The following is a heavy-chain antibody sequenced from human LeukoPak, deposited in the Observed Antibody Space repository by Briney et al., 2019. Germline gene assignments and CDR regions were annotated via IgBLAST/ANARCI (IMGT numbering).Heavy chain of an antibody. Sequence: GRSLRLSCAASGFTFSSYWMSWVRQAPGKGLEWVANIKQDGSEKYYVDSVKGRFTISRDNAKNSLYLQMNSLRAEDTAVYYCARVIRITIFGVVTEPCYFDYWGQGTLVTVSS. D-gene: IGHD3-3*01. CDR1: GFTFSSYW. CDR2: IKQDGSEK. CDR3: ARVIRITIFGVVTEPCYFDY. J-gene: IGHJ4*02. V-gene: IGHV3-7*01.